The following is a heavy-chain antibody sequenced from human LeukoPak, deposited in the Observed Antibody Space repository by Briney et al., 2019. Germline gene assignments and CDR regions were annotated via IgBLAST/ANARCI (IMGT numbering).Heavy chain of an antibody. Sequence: GGTLRLSCAASGFTFSSYGMSWVRQAPGKGLEWVSTISGSGGSTYYADSVKGRFTISRDNAKNSLFLQMNSLRAEDTAIYYCAREATFYFDYWGQGTLVTVSS. CDR1: GFTFSSYG. CDR2: ISGSGGST. J-gene: IGHJ4*02. V-gene: IGHV3-23*01. CDR3: AREATFYFDY.